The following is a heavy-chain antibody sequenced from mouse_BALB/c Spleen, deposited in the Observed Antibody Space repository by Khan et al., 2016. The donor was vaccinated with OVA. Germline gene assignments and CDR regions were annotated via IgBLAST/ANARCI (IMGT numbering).Heavy chain of an antibody. J-gene: IGHJ4*01. V-gene: IGHV2-2*02. CDR1: GFSLTTYG. CDR2: LWSGGIT. CDR3: ARADRATSSAMDH. D-gene: IGHD3-1*01. Sequence: QVQLKQSGPELVQPSQSLSITCTVSGFSLTTYGIHWVRQSPGKGLEWLGGLWSGGITDYDEAFIFRLNISKDNSTTQVFFKMNSLKANDTAIYYWARADRATSSAMDHRGQGTSDTVSS.